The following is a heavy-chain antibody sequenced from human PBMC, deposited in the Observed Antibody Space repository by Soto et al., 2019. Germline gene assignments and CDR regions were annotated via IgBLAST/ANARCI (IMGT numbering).Heavy chain of an antibody. Sequence: PSQTLSLTCAISGDSVSSNSAAWNWIRQSPSRGLEWLGRTYYRSKWYNDYAVSVKSRITINPDTSKNQFSLQLNSVTPEDTAVYYCARDMGIVVVPASYYYGMDVWGQGTTVTV. CDR3: ARDMGIVVVPASYYYGMDV. D-gene: IGHD2-2*03. CDR1: GDSVSSNSAA. J-gene: IGHJ6*02. CDR2: TYYRSKWYN. V-gene: IGHV6-1*01.